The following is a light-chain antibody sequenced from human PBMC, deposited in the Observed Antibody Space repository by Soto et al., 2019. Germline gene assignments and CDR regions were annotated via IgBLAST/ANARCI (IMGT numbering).Light chain of an antibody. V-gene: IGKV1-27*01. CDR1: QVISNS. CDR3: QTYNSARVT. CDR2: AAS. J-gene: IGKJ4*01. Sequence: DIQMTQSPSSLSASVGDRVTITCRASQVISNSLAWYQQNAGKSPKLLIYAASNLQSGVPSRFSGSGSGTDFSLTISSLQPEDVATYYCQTYNSARVTFGGGTKVEIK.